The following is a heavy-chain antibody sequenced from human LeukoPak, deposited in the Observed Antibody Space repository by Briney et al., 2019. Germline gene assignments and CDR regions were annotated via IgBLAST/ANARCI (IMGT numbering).Heavy chain of an antibody. Sequence: PGGSLRLSCLGSGFSFSDYGINWVRQAPGKGLEWVSYVSGQSYSIYYADSVKGRFTISRDNAKKSLYLQMNSLRAEDTAVYYCARDSAQGYYDFWSGYSTRAPFYFDYWGQGTLVTVSS. CDR2: VSGQSYSI. CDR3: ARDSAQGYYDFWSGYSTRAPFYFDY. D-gene: IGHD3-3*01. V-gene: IGHV3-48*04. J-gene: IGHJ4*02. CDR1: GFSFSDYG.